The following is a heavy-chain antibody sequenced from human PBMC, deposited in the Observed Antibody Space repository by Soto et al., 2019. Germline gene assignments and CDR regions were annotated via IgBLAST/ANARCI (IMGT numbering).Heavy chain of an antibody. V-gene: IGHV5-51*01. Sequence: PGKSLKISCKASGYIIKNYWIGWVRQMPGQGLEWMGIIFPDDSDTRYSPSFQGHVTISVDKSISTAYVQWSSLKASDSAIYYCFRGGVTSRTFDYWGQGTLVTVSS. D-gene: IGHD3-16*01. J-gene: IGHJ4*02. CDR3: FRGGVTSRTFDY. CDR2: IFPDDSDT. CDR1: GYIIKNYW.